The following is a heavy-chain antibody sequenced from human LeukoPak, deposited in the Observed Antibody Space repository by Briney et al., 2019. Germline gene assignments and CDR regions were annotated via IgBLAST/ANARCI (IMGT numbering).Heavy chain of an antibody. J-gene: IGHJ4*02. D-gene: IGHD1-26*01. CDR1: GFTFSSYA. Sequence: GGSLRLSCAASGFTFSSYAMHWVRQAPGKGLKWVAVISYDGSNKYYADSVKGRFTISRDNSKNTLYLQMNSLRAEDTAVYYCARDRVSGSYSEGSLDYWGQGTLVTVSS. V-gene: IGHV3-30*01. CDR2: ISYDGSNK. CDR3: ARDRVSGSYSEGSLDY.